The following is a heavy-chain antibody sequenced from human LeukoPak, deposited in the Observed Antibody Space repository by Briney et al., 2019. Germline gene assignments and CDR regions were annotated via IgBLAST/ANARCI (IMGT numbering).Heavy chain of an antibody. Sequence: SQTLSLTCSVSGGSISSGSYYWSWIRQPAGKGLEWIGRIYTSGSTNYNPSLKSRATISVDTSKNQFSLKLSSVTAADTAVYYCARKVATINPFDYWGQGTLVTVSS. CDR3: ARKVATINPFDY. J-gene: IGHJ4*02. CDR1: GGSISSGSYY. V-gene: IGHV4-61*02. D-gene: IGHD5-24*01. CDR2: IYTSGST.